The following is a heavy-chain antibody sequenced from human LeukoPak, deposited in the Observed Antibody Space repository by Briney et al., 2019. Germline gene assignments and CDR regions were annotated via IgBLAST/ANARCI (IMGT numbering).Heavy chain of an antibody. CDR1: GFTFSSDA. CDR2: ISGSGGST. CDR3: AKGDGDFPLDH. V-gene: IGHV3-23*01. J-gene: IGHJ4*02. D-gene: IGHD4-17*01. Sequence: GGSLRLSCAVSGFTFSSDAMSWVRQAPGKGLEWVSSISGSGGSTYYADSVKGRFTISRDTSKNILDLQMNSLRAEDTATYYCAKGDGDFPLDHWGQGTLVTVSS.